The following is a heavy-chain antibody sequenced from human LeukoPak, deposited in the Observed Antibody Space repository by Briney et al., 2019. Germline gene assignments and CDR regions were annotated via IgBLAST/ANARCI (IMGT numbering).Heavy chain of an antibody. CDR3: ARDSQWGAPYY. Sequence: GGSLRLSCAASGFTFSSYSMNWVRQAPGKGLEWVSSISSSSSYRYYADSVKGRFTISRDNAKNSLYLQMNSLRAEDTAVYYCARDSQWGAPYYGGQGALVTVSS. V-gene: IGHV3-21*01. CDR2: ISSSSSYR. D-gene: IGHD1-26*01. CDR1: GFTFSSYS. J-gene: IGHJ4*02.